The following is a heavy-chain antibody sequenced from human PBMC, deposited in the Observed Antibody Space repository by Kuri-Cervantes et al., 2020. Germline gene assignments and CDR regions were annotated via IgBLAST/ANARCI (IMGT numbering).Heavy chain of an antibody. D-gene: IGHD3-9*01. CDR1: GFTFSSYE. J-gene: IGHJ6*02. CDR3: ARMYYDILTGYYSGYYGMDV. CDR2: ISSSGSTI. Sequence: GESLKISCAASGFTFSSYEMNWVRQAPGKGLEWVSYISSSGSTIYYADSVMGRFTVSRDDAKNSLYLQMNSLRSEDTAVYYCARMYYDILTGYYSGYYGMDVWGQGTTVTVSS. V-gene: IGHV3-48*03.